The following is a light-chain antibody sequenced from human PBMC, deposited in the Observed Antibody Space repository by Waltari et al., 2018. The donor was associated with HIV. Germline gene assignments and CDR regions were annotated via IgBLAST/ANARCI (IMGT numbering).Light chain of an antibody. CDR1: NSDVGSYNL. Sequence: QSALTQPASVSGSPGQSITISCTGTNSDVGSYNLVSWYQQHPGKAPKLMIYEGSKRPSGVSNRFSGSKSGNTASRTISGLQAEDEADYYCCSYAGSNTFVFGTGTKVTVL. V-gene: IGLV2-23*03. CDR3: CSYAGSNTFV. J-gene: IGLJ1*01. CDR2: EGS.